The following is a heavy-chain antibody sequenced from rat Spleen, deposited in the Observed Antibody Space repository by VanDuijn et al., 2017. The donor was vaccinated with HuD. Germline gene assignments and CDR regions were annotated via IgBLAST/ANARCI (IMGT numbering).Heavy chain of an antibody. CDR2: TGNKGIIT. CDR3: ARHSLYYYSRYIHEYFDN. D-gene: IGHD1-2*01. J-gene: IGHJ2*01. Sequence: EVQLVESGGGLVQPGRSLKLSCVASGFTFNNYWMTWIRQAPGKGLEWVATTGNKGIITYSRDSVKGRFTISRDDAKSTLFLQMNSLRSEDTATYYCARHSLYYYSRYIHEYFDNWGQGVMVTVSS. V-gene: IGHV5-31*01. CDR1: GFTFNNYW.